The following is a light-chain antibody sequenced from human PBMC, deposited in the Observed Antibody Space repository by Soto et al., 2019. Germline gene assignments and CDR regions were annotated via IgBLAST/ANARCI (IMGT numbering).Light chain of an antibody. CDR1: QSVYSW. CDR3: QKYNSYSQT. J-gene: IGKJ1*01. CDR2: DAS. V-gene: IGKV1-5*01. Sequence: DIEMTQSPSTLSASLGERATLSCRASQSVYSWLAWYQQKPGQAPNLLIYDASRMASGIPSRFSGSGSGTDFTLTISSLQPDDFATYYCQKYNSYSQTFGQGTKVDIK.